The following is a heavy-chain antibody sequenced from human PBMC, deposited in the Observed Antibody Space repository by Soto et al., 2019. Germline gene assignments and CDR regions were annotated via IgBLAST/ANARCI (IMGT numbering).Heavy chain of an antibody. V-gene: IGHV3-11*01. D-gene: IGHD3-10*01. Sequence: GGSMSLSCAASGFTFSDYYMSWLRPAPGKGLEWVSYISSSGSTIYYADSVKGRFTISRDNAKNSLYLQMNSLRAEDTAVYYCATHYYGSGSPLYYYMDVWGKGTTVTVSS. CDR2: ISSSGSTI. J-gene: IGHJ6*03. CDR3: ATHYYGSGSPLYYYMDV. CDR1: GFTFSDYY.